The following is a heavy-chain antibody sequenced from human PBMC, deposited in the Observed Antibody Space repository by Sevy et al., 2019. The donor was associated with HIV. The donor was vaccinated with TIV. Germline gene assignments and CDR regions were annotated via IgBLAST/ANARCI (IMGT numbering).Heavy chain of an antibody. CDR2: INGHNGNT. D-gene: IGHD3-22*01. V-gene: IGHV1-18*01. CDR1: GYIFTSYG. CDR3: ARDGYDGSGDQQGLFDF. Sequence: ASVKVSCKASGYIFTSYGIRWVRQAPRKGLEWMGWINGHNGNTNYVQNLQGRATMTTDTSTYTDYLELRSLRSDDTAVDYGARDGYDGSGDQQGLFDFWGQGTLVTVSS. J-gene: IGHJ4*02.